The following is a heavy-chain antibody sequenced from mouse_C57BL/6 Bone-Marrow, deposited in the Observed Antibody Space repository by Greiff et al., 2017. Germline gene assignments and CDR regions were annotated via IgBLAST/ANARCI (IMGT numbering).Heavy chain of an antibody. CDR1: GYTFTSYG. Sequence: VQLQQSGAELARPGASVKLSCKASGYTFTSYGISWVKQRTGQGLEWIGEIYPRSGNTYYNEKFKGKATLTADKSSSTAYMELRSLTSEDSAVYFCARGAITTRVETRYSYIDVWGTGTTLTVSP. CDR3: ARGAITTRVETRYSYIDV. CDR2: IYPRSGNT. V-gene: IGHV1-81*01. J-gene: IGHJ1*03. D-gene: IGHD1-1*01.